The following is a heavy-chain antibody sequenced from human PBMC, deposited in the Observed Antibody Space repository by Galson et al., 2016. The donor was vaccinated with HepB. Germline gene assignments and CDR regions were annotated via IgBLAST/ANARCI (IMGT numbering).Heavy chain of an antibody. CDR2: ISGGPDGRT. Sequence: SLRLSCAASGFTFSYYGMSWVRQAAGKGLEWVSGISGGPDGRTYYADSVKGRFTISRDNPQNTLYLQMTSLRAEDTAVYYCAKLWAPGLITGSTFFDSWGQGTLVTVSS. CDR3: AKLWAPGLITGSTFFDS. D-gene: IGHD1-7*01. CDR1: GFTFSYYG. V-gene: IGHV3-23*01. J-gene: IGHJ4*02.